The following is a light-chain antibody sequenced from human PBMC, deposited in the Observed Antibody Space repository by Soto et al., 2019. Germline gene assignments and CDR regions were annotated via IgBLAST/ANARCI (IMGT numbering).Light chain of an antibody. Sequence: EIVLTQSPGTLALSPGERATLSCRASQSVSSSYLAWYQQKPGQAPRLLIYGASSRATGIPDRFSGSGSGTEFTLTISRLEPEDFEVYYCQQYGSSPITFGQGTRLEIK. CDR3: QQYGSSPIT. V-gene: IGKV3-20*01. J-gene: IGKJ5*01. CDR1: QSVSSSY. CDR2: GAS.